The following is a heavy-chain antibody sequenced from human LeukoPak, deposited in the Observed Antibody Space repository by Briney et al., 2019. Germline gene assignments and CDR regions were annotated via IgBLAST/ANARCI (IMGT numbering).Heavy chain of an antibody. CDR1: GGSVSSNIYY. CDR2: IYYSGST. CDR3: AREDSSGYLGY. D-gene: IGHD3-22*01. J-gene: IGHJ4*02. Sequence: SETLSLTCTVSGGSVSSNIYYWNCIRQPPGKGLEWIEYIYYSGSTNYNPSLKSRVTISVDTSKNQFSLKLTSLTAADTAVYYCAREDSSGYLGYWGQGTLVTVSS. V-gene: IGHV4-61*01.